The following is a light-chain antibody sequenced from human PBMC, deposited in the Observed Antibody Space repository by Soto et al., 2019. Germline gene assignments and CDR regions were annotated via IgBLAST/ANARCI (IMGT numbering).Light chain of an antibody. CDR2: DAS. CDR1: QSISNS. J-gene: IGKJ3*01. V-gene: IGKV3-11*01. CDR3: QQRAIWRGVT. Sequence: EIVLTQSPATLSLSPGERATLSCRASQSISNSLAWYQQKPGQAPSLLIFDASKGATGIPARVSGSGSGTDFTLTIPSLEPEDFAVYYCQQRAIWRGVTFGPGTKVDI.